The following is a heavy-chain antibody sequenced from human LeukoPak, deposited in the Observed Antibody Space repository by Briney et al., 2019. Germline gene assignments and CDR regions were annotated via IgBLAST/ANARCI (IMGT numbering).Heavy chain of an antibody. CDR2: ISGSGGST. CDR1: GFTFSSYA. CDR3: AKEFHPPNEITMIVVAKVGRAFDI. Sequence: PGGSLRLSCAASGFTFSSYAMSWVRQAPGKGLEWVSAISGSGGSTYYADSVKGGFTISRDNSKNTLYLQMNSLRAEDTAVYYCAKEFHPPNEITMIVVAKVGRAFDIWGQGTMVTVSS. D-gene: IGHD3-22*01. V-gene: IGHV3-23*01. J-gene: IGHJ3*02.